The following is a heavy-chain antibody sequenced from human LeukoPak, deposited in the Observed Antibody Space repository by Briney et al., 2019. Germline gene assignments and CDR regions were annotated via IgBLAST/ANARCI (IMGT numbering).Heavy chain of an antibody. CDR3: GRSLITMVRGVIAY. Sequence: GGSLRLSCAASGFTFSSYAMSWVRQAPGKGLEWVSAISGSGGSTYYADSVKGRFTISRDNSKNTLYLQTNSLRAEDTAVYYCGRSLITMVRGVIAYWGQGTLVTVSS. J-gene: IGHJ4*02. CDR2: ISGSGGST. V-gene: IGHV3-23*01. CDR1: GFTFSSYA. D-gene: IGHD3-10*01.